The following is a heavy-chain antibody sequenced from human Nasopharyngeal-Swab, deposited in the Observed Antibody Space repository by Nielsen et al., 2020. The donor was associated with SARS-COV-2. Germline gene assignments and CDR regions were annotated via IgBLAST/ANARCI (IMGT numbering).Heavy chain of an antibody. J-gene: IGHJ3*02. CDR1: GFTFSSYA. D-gene: IGHD5-24*01. V-gene: IGHV3-23*01. CDR2: ISGSGGST. Sequence: GESLKISCAASGFTFSSYAMSWVRQAPGKRLEWVSAISGSGGSTYYADSVKGRFTISRDNSKNTLYLQMNSLRAEDTAVYYCAKSKGMADAFDIWGQGTMVTVSS. CDR3: AKSKGMADAFDI.